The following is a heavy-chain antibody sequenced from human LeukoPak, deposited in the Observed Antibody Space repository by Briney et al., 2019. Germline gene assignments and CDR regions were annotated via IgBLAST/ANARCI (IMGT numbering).Heavy chain of an antibody. Sequence: GGSLRLSCVASGFTVSSNYMTWVRQAPGKGLEWVSVIYSGGSTYYADSVKGRFTISRDNSKNTLYLQMNSLRAEDTAVYYCARDLGGSGYKDYWGQGTLVTVSS. V-gene: IGHV3-53*01. CDR2: IYSGGST. D-gene: IGHD3-22*01. J-gene: IGHJ4*02. CDR1: GFTVSSNY. CDR3: ARDLGGSGYKDY.